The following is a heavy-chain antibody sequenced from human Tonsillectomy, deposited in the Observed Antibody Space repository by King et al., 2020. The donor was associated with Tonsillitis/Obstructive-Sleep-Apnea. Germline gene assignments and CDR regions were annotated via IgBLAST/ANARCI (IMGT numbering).Heavy chain of an antibody. V-gene: IGHV7-4-1*02. CDR3: ARIKIFPSSSSYWYFDL. Sequence: VQLVESGSELKKPGASVKVSCKASGYTFTSYAMNWVRQAPGQGLEWMGWINTNTGNPTYAQGFTGRFVFSLDTAVSTAYLQISSLKAEDTAVYYCARIKIFPSSSSYWYFDLWGRGTLVTVSS. J-gene: IGHJ2*01. CDR2: INTNTGNP. D-gene: IGHD2/OR15-2a*01. CDR1: GYTFTSYA.